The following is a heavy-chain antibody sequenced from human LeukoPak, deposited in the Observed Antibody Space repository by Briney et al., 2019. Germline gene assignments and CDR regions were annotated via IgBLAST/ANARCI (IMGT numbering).Heavy chain of an antibody. CDR2: INHSGST. V-gene: IGHV4-34*01. D-gene: IGHD2-15*01. J-gene: IGHJ4*02. Sequence: SETLSLTCAVYGGSFSGYYWSWIRQPPGKGLEWIGEINHSGSTNYNPSLKSRATLSVDTSKNQFSLKLSSVTAADTAVYYCARVACSGGSCYGDYWGQGTLVTVSS. CDR1: GGSFSGYY. CDR3: ARVACSGGSCYGDY.